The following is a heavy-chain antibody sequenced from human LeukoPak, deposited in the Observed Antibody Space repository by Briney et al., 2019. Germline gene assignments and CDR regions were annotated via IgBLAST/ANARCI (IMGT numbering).Heavy chain of an antibody. CDR1: GYSISSGYY. J-gene: IGHJ3*02. CDR2: IYHRGST. V-gene: IGHV4-38-2*01. D-gene: IGHD3-9*01. CDR3: ASESLTRNAFDI. Sequence: PSETLSLTCVVSGYSISSGYYCGWIRQPPGKGLEWIGTIYHRGSTYYSPSLKSRLTTSVDTSKNHFSLKLSSVTAADTAIYYCASESLTRNAFDIWGQGTMVTVSS.